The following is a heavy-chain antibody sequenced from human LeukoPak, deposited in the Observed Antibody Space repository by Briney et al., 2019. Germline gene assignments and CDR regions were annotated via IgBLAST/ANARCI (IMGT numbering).Heavy chain of an antibody. CDR1: GYTFTSYW. CDR3: ATVTTSDFDY. D-gene: IGHD4-11*01. Sequence: GESLKIFCKASGYTFTSYWIGWVRQMPGKGLEWMGIIYPGDSDTRYSPSFRGQVTISADKSISTAYLQWSSLKASDTAMYYCATVTTSDFDYWGQGTLVTVSS. CDR2: IYPGDSDT. V-gene: IGHV5-51*01. J-gene: IGHJ4*02.